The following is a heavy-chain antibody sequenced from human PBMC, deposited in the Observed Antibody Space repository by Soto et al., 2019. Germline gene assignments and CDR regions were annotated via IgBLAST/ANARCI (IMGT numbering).Heavy chain of an antibody. J-gene: IGHJ4*02. CDR1: GFSFSGYS. V-gene: IGHV3-48*02. CDR2: ITSDTRTI. Sequence: EVQLVESGGGLVQRGGSLRLSCVASGFSFSGYSMNWVRQAPGKGLEWFSYITSDTRTIKYADSVKGRFTISRDNAKNSVYLQMTSLRDEDTAVYYCARSVEGHFDYWGQGTVVTVSS. D-gene: IGHD6-19*01. CDR3: ARSVEGHFDY.